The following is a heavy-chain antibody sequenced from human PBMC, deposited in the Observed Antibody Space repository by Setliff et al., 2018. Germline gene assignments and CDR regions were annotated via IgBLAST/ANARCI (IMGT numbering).Heavy chain of an antibody. CDR1: DDSISSRHYY. J-gene: IGHJ6*03. CDR2: IYTSWST. CDR3: ARGQPPTPRPYFYHMDV. D-gene: IGHD2-15*01. Sequence: PSETLSLTCTVSDDSISSRHYYWSWIRQPAGKGLEWLGQIYTSWSTNYNPSLKGRATLSIDASKKQFSLKLTSVTAADTAVYYCARGQPPTPRPYFYHMDVWGKGTTVTVSS. V-gene: IGHV4-61*09.